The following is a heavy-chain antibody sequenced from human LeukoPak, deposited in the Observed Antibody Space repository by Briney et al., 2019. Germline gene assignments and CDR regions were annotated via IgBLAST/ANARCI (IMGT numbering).Heavy chain of an antibody. CDR2: VSGSGRTT. V-gene: IGHV3-23*01. J-gene: IGHJ3*02. CDR1: GFTFSNYA. CDR3: AKDLGSGMIALSPTNAFDI. Sequence: PGGSLRLSCAVSGFTFSNYAMSWVRQAPGKGLEWVSGVSGSGRTTVYADSVKGRFTISRDNSKSMIFLEMNSLGAEDTAVYYCAKDLGSGMIALSPTNAFDIWGQGTMVTVSS. D-gene: IGHD3-22*01.